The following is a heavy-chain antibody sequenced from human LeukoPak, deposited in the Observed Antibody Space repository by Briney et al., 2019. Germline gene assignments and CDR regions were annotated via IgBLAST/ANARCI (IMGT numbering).Heavy chain of an antibody. CDR3: ARLSTGNYFDY. Sequence: ASVKVSCKDSGYTFTGYYMHWVRQAPGQGLEWMGWVNPNSGGTNYAQKFQGRVTMTRDTSISTAYMELRSLRSDDTAVYYCARLSTGNYFDYWGQGTLVTVSS. CDR2: VNPNSGGT. CDR1: GYTFTGYY. D-gene: IGHD2-8*02. V-gene: IGHV1-2*02. J-gene: IGHJ4*02.